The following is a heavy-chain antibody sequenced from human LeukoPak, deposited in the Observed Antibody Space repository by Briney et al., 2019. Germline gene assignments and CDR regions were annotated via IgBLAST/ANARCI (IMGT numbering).Heavy chain of an antibody. CDR1: GFTFDDYG. CDR3: AKVGELRYFEWSPDY. D-gene: IGHD3-9*01. J-gene: IGHJ4*02. V-gene: IGHV3-20*04. Sequence: RSGGSLRLSCAASGFTFDDYGMSWVRQAPGKGLEWVSGINWNGGSTGYADSVKGRFTISRDNAKNTLFLQMHSLRGDDTAIYYCAKVGELRYFEWSPDYWGQGILLTVSS. CDR2: INWNGGST.